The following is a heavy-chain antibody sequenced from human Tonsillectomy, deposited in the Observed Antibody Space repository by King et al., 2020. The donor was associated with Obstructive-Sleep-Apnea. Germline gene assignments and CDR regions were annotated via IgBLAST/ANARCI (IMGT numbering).Heavy chain of an antibody. J-gene: IGHJ4*02. CDR3: ARDHPSIGELSTH. Sequence: VQLQESGPGLVKPSEALSLTCTVSGGSISSYYWSWIRQPAGKGLEWIGRIYTSGGTNYNPSLKSRVTMSVDMSKNQFSLKLSSVTAADTAVYYCARDHPSIGELSTHWGQGTLVTVSS. D-gene: IGHD3-10*01. CDR1: GGSISSYY. V-gene: IGHV4-4*07. CDR2: IYTSGGT.